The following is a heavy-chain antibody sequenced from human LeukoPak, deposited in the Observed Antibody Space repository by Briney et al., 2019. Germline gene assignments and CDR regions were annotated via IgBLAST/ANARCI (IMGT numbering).Heavy chain of an antibody. J-gene: IGHJ5*02. V-gene: IGHV1-2*02. CDR3: ARDRLLWFGEQTGWFDP. CDR1: GYTFTGYY. D-gene: IGHD3-10*01. CDR2: INPNSGGT. Sequence: ASVKVSCKASGYTFTGYYMHWVRQAPGQGLEGMGWINPNSGGTNYAQKFQGRVTMTRDTSISTAYMELSRLRSDDTAVYYCARDRLLWFGEQTGWFDPWGQGTLVTVSS.